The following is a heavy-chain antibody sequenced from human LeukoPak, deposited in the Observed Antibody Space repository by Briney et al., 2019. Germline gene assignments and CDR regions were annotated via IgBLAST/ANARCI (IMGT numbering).Heavy chain of an antibody. V-gene: IGHV3-30*02. CDR2: IRYDGSNK. J-gene: IGHJ4*02. D-gene: IGHD3-22*01. CDR3: AKNSGTNYYDTNGYFDY. Sequence: PRGSLRLSCAASGFTFSSYGMHWVRQAPGKGLEWVAFIRYDGSNKYYADSVKGRFTISRDKSKNTLYLQINSLRAEDTAVYYCAKNSGTNYYDTNGYFDYWGQGTLVTVSS. CDR1: GFTFSSYG.